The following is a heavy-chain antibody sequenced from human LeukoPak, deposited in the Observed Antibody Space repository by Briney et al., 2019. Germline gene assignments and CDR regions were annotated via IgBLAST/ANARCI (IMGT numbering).Heavy chain of an antibody. J-gene: IGHJ3*02. D-gene: IGHD6-13*01. CDR1: GFTVSSNY. CDR2: IYSGGST. V-gene: IGHV3-53*01. CDR3: ATSSSWYEGDAFDI. Sequence: PGGSLRLSCAASGFTVSSNYMSWVRQAPGKGLEWVSVIYSGGSTYYADSVKGRFTISRDNSKNTLYLQMNSLRAEDTAVYYCATSSSWYEGDAFDIWGQGTIVTVSS.